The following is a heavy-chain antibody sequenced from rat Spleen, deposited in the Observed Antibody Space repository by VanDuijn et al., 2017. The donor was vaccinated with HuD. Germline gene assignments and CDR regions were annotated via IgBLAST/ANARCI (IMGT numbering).Heavy chain of an antibody. Sequence: EVQLVESGGGQVQPGRSLKLSCAASGFTFSNYDMAWVRQAPTRGLDWVASINSGGDNTYYRDSVKGRFTISRDDEESTLYLRMNSLRSEDTATYYCTRGTYYRHWGQGVMVTVSS. D-gene: IGHD1-9*01. CDR3: TRGTYYRH. CDR1: GFTFSNYD. CDR2: INSGGDNT. J-gene: IGHJ2*01. V-gene: IGHV5-25*01.